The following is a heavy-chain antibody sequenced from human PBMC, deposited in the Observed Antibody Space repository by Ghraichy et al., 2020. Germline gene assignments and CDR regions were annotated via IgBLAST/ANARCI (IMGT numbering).Heavy chain of an antibody. CDR1: GYTFTSYG. V-gene: IGHV1-18*04. CDR2: ISAYNGNT. D-gene: IGHD3-16*02. CDR3: ARLNDYVWGSYRYVENSAVDY. Sequence: ASVKVSCKASGYTFTSYGISWVRQAPGQGLEWMGWISAYNGNTNYAQKLQGRVTMTTDTSTSTAYMELRSLRSDDTAVYYCARLNDYVWGSYRYVENSAVDYWGQGTLVTVSS. J-gene: IGHJ4*02.